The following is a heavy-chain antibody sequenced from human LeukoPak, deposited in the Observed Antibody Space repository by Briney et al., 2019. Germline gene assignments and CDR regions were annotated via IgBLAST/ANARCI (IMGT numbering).Heavy chain of an antibody. CDR2: ISSSSSTI. Sequence: GGSLRLSCAASGFTFSSYSMNWVRQAPGKGLEWVSYISSSSSTIYYADSVKGRFTISRDNAKNSLYLQMNSLRAEDTALYYCAAAGTYWGQGTLVTVSS. V-gene: IGHV3-48*04. CDR1: GFTFSSYS. CDR3: AAAGTY. D-gene: IGHD6-13*01. J-gene: IGHJ4*02.